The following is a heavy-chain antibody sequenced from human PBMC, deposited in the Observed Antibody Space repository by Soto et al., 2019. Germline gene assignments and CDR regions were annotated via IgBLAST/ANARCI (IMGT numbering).Heavy chain of an antibody. CDR1: GFTFSSYA. J-gene: IGHJ4*02. V-gene: IGHV3-23*01. Sequence: PVGSLRLSCAASGFTFSSYAMSWVRQAPGKGLEWVSAISGSGGSTYYADSVRGRFTISRDNSKNTLYLQMNSLRAEDTAVYYCAKYGSSSWFFDYWGQGTLVTVSS. CDR3: AKYGSSSWFFDY. CDR2: ISGSGGST. D-gene: IGHD6-13*01.